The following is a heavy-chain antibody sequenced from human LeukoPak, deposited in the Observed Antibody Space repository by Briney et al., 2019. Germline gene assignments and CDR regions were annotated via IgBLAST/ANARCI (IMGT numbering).Heavy chain of an antibody. V-gene: IGHV1-8*01. Sequence: GASVKVSCKPSGYTFTSYDINWVRQATGQGLELMGWMNPNSGNTGYAQKLQGRITMTRNTSISTTNMDPSNLTSTDTAMYYFARRGRAAPAVDHWRQGALVTVSS. CDR3: ARRGRAAPAVDH. CDR1: GYTFTSYD. J-gene: IGHJ4*02. CDR2: MNPNSGNT. D-gene: IGHD3-10*01.